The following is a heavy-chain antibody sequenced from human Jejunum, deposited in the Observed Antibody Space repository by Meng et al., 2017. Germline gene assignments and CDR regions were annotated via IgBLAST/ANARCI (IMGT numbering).Heavy chain of an antibody. Sequence: QVHLQDSVPGLVRPSDTLSLTCTCLGCSVSSGSSYWSWIRQPPGKGLEWIGYIYNNGRTNYNPSVKSRVTISLDTSKNKFSLRLTSVTAADTAVYYCAREEWASTMVDFWGQGTLVTVSS. D-gene: IGHD3-3*01. CDR2: IYNNGRT. J-gene: IGHJ4*02. CDR1: GCSVSSGSSY. CDR3: AREEWASTMVDF. V-gene: IGHV4-61*01.